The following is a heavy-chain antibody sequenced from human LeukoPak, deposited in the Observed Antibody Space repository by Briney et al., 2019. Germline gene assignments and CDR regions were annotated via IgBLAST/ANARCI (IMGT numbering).Heavy chain of an antibody. J-gene: IGHJ4*02. CDR2: IYYSGRT. CDR3: ARGGGYSYGHQPDY. CDR1: GGSISSYY. D-gene: IGHD5-18*01. Sequence: SETLSLTCSVSGGSISSYYWSWIRQPPGKGLEWIGYIYYSGRTNYNPSLKSRVTISVDTSKNQFSLKLSSVTAADTAVYYCARGGGYSYGHQPDYWGQGTLVTVSS. V-gene: IGHV4-59*08.